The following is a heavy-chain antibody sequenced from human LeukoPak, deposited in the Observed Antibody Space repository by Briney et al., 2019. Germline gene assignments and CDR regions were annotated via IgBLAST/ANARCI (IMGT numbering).Heavy chain of an antibody. J-gene: IGHJ4*02. CDR3: ARDLSSRDDF. D-gene: IGHD6-13*01. Sequence: GGSLRLSCAASGFTVSNYWMSWVRQAPGEGLEWVACIHQNGGTEYYVDSVKGRFAISRDNSKNSLHLQMSSLTVEDTAVYYCARDLSSRDDFWGQGTLVIVSS. CDR2: IHQNGGTE. V-gene: IGHV3-7*03. CDR1: GFTVSNYW.